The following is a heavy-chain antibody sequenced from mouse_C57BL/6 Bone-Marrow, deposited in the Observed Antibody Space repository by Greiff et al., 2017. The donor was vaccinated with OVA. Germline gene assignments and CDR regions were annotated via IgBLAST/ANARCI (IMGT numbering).Heavy chain of an antibody. V-gene: IGHV1-7*01. CDR1: FSPFTSSC. CDR3: ASRPYGSSYGWYCDV. Sequence: LSFPSSFSPFTSSCMHWVKQRPGPGLDWIGYINPSSGYTKYNQKFKDKATLTAAKSSSPAYTQLRSLTYEDSAVYCCASRPYGSSYGWYCDVWGTGTAVTVSA. CDR2: INPSSGYT. J-gene: IGHJ1*03. D-gene: IGHD1-1*01.